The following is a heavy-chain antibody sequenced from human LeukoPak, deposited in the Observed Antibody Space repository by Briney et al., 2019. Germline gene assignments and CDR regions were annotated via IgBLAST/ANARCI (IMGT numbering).Heavy chain of an antibody. CDR2: TYPGYSDA. CDR3: VRFALTSSLDH. J-gene: IGHJ5*02. CDR1: GYKLTNNW. V-gene: IGHV5-51*01. Sequence: GESLKISCKISGYKLTNNWIGWVRQVPGKGLEWMGLTYPGYSDAKYSPSFQGQVTLSVDASISTAYLQLSGLRASDTAIYYCVRFALTSSLDHWGQGTLVTVSS. D-gene: IGHD6-13*01.